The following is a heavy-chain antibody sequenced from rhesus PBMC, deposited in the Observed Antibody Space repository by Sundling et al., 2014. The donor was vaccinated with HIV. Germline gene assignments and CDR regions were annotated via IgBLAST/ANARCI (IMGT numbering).Heavy chain of an antibody. V-gene: IGHV3S42*01. J-gene: IGHJ4*01. CDR2: ITSGGGAT. CDR3: AKDPYSTVVRGIDY. Sequence: EVQLVESGGGLVQPGGSLRLSCAASGFIFSNYGMYWVRQAPGKGLEWISSITSGGGATNYADSVKGRFTISRDNAKNTLSLQMNSLRAEDTAVYYCAKDPYSTVVRGIDYWGQGVLVTVSS. D-gene: IGHD3-16*01. CDR1: GFIFSNYG.